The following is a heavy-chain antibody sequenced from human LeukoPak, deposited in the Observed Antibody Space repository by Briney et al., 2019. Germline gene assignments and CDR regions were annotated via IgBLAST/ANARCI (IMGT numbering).Heavy chain of an antibody. D-gene: IGHD2-15*01. CDR2: INPNSGGT. V-gene: IGHV1-2*02. CDR3: ASSPTSECSCGSCYSY. J-gene: IGHJ4*02. CDR1: GYTFTGYY. Sequence: GASVKVSCKASGYTFTGYYMHWVRQAPGQGLEWMGWINPNSGGTNYVQKFQGRVTMTRDTSITTAYMQLSRLRSDDTAVYYCASSPTSECSCGSCYSYWGQGTLVTVSS.